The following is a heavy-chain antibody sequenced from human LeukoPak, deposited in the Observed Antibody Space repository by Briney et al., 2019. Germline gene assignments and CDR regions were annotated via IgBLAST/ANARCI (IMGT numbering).Heavy chain of an antibody. CDR1: GYSISSGYY. CDR3: AGVVVPAAIWYAFDI. Sequence: SETLSLTCAVSGYSISSGYYWGWIRQPPGKGLEWIGSIYHSGSTYYNPSLKSRVTISVDTSKNQFSLKLSSVTAADTAAYYCAGVVVPAAIWYAFDIWGQGTMVTVSS. CDR2: IYHSGST. V-gene: IGHV4-38-2*01. D-gene: IGHD2-2*01. J-gene: IGHJ3*02.